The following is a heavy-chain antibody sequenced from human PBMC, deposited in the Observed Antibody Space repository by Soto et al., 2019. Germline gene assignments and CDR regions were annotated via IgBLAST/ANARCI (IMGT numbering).Heavy chain of an antibody. J-gene: IGHJ3*02. CDR1: GYTFTGYY. D-gene: IGHD3-16*02. CDR2: INPNSGGT. Sequence: ASVKVSCKASGYTFTGYYMHWVRQAPGQGLEWMGWINPNSGGTNYAQEFQGWVTMTRDTSISTAYMELSRLRSDDTAVYYCAREGYDYVWGSYRSHRPKDNAFDIWGQGTMVTVSS. V-gene: IGHV1-2*04. CDR3: AREGYDYVWGSYRSHRPKDNAFDI.